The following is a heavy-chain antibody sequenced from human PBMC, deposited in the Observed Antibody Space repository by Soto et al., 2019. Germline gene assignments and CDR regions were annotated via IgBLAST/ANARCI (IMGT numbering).Heavy chain of an antibody. CDR1: GGTFNNYV. CDR3: AGRCDCTTCLGYFDY. V-gene: IGHV1-69*06. Sequence: QVQLVQPGGEVKKPGSSVKVSCKASGGTFNNYVVNWVRQAPGKGLEWMGGILPILATANYAQKFQGKVTITADKCTSTAYKELTSLRSDDMAVYYCAGRCDCTTCLGYFDYWGQGTLVTVAS. CDR2: ILPILATA. J-gene: IGHJ4*02. D-gene: IGHD2-2*01.